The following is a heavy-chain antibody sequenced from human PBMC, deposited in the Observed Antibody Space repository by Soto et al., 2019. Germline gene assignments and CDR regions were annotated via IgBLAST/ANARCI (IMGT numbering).Heavy chain of an antibody. Sequence: PSETLSLTCTVSGGSVSSDTYYWGWIRQPQGKELEWIGYIYYIGITNYNPSLKSRVTLSVDTSKNQFVLKLSSVTAADTAVYYCARGYSSSWYYFDYWGQGTLVTVSS. CDR3: ARGYSSSWYYFDY. CDR2: IYYIGIT. CDR1: GGSVSSDTYY. D-gene: IGHD6-13*01. V-gene: IGHV4-61*01. J-gene: IGHJ4*02.